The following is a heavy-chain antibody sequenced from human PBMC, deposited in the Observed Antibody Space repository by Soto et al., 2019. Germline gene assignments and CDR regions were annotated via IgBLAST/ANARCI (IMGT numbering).Heavy chain of an antibody. CDR2: ISSDISYI. CDR3: VASSRYYDFRSGYQGDFDY. CDR1: GVTFRTYS. D-gene: IGHD3-3*01. V-gene: IGHV3-21*01. Sequence: GGPLIVSYAASGVTFRTYSVHWVRPAPGKGLEWVSSISSDISYIYYADSVKGRFTISRDNAKNSLYLQMSSLRAEDTAVYHCVASSRYYDFRSGYQGDFDYWGQGTLVTVSS. J-gene: IGHJ4*02.